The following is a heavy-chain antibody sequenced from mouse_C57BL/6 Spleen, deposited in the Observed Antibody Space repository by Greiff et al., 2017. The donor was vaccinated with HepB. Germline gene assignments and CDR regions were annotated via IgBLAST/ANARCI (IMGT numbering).Heavy chain of an antibody. V-gene: IGHV1-82*01. D-gene: IGHD2-4*01. CDR3: ARWGDYDKGFAY. J-gene: IGHJ3*01. CDR2: IYPGDGDT. Sequence: QVQLQQSGPELVKPGASVKISCKASGYAFSSSWMNWVKQRPGKGLEWIGRIYPGDGDTNYNGKFKGKATLTADKSSSTAYMQLSSLTSEDSAVYFCARWGDYDKGFAYWGQGTLVTVSA. CDR1: GYAFSSSW.